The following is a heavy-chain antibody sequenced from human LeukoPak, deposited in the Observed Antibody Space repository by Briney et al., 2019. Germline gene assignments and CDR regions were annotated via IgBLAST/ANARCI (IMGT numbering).Heavy chain of an antibody. V-gene: IGHV4-30-2*01. J-gene: IGHJ5*02. CDR1: GGSISSGGYS. D-gene: IGHD2-2*02. CDR2: IYHSGST. Sequence: PSETLSLTCAVSGGSISSGGYSWSWIRQPPGQGLEWIGYIYHSGSTYYTPSLKSRVTISVDRSKNQFSLKLSSVTAADTAVYYCVGYCSSTSCYNPSGFDPWGQGTLVTVSS. CDR3: VGYCSSTSCYNPSGFDP.